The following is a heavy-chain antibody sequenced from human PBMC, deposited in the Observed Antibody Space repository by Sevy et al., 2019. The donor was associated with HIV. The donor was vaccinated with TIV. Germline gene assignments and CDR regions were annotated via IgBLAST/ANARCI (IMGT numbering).Heavy chain of an antibody. CDR2: STAYKDNT. J-gene: IGHJ6*02. CDR3: TRVDPYYEFGDV. CDR1: GYTMNNYG. D-gene: IGHD3-3*01. Sequence: ASVKVSCKASGYTMNNYGISWVRQAPGQGLEWIGWSTAYKDNTNYAQNFQGRVTMTTDTSTSTAYMELRSLRSDDTAVYDCTRVDPYYEFGDVWGQRTTVTVSS. V-gene: IGHV1-18*01.